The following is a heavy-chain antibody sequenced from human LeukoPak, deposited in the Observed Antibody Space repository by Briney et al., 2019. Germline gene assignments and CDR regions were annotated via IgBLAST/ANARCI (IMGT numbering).Heavy chain of an antibody. D-gene: IGHD6-6*01. CDR3: ARGGGYSSSSPLGDY. V-gene: IGHV1-2*02. J-gene: IGHJ4*02. Sequence: ASVKVSCKASGYTFTGYYMHWVRQAPGQGLEWMGWINPNSGGTNYAQKFQGRVTMTRDTSISTAYMELSRLRSDDTAVYYCARGGGYSSSSPLGDYWGQGTLVTVSS. CDR2: INPNSGGT. CDR1: GYTFTGYY.